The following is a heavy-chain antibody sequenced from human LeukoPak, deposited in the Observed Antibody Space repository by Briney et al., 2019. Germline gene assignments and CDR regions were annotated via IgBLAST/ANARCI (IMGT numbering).Heavy chain of an antibody. CDR3: AKYCSGATCSGY. CDR1: GFTFSSYS. D-gene: IGHD2-15*01. CDR2: IKESGDIT. V-gene: IGHV3-23*01. J-gene: IGHJ4*02. Sequence: HPGASLRFSCAASGFTFSSYSMCWVRQAPGKGPEWVSGIKESGDITYYADSVKGRFTISRDNSKNTLYLQMNSLRAEDTAKYYCAKYCSGATCSGYWGQGTLVTVSS.